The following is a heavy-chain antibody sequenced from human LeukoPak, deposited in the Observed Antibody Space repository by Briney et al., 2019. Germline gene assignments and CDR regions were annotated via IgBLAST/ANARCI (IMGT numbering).Heavy chain of an antibody. Sequence: PGGSLRLSCAASGFTFSSYSMNWVRQAPGQGTEGVSSISSNSSNIYYADTVKGRFTISRDNAKNSLYLQLNSLRAEDTALYYCARDWMATLTWGQGTLVTVSS. CDR2: ISSNSSNI. D-gene: IGHD5-24*01. CDR1: GFTFSSYS. J-gene: IGHJ4*02. CDR3: ARDWMATLT. V-gene: IGHV3-21*01.